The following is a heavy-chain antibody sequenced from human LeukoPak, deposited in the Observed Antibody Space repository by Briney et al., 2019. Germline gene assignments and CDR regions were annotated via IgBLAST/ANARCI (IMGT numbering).Heavy chain of an antibody. Sequence: PGGSLRLSCAASGFTFSSYSMNWVRQAPGKGLEWVSSISSSSSYIYYADSVKGQFTISRDNAKNSLYLQMNSLRAEDTAVYYCATGAYSSSWYVPYWGQGTLVTVSS. J-gene: IGHJ4*02. CDR1: GFTFSSYS. V-gene: IGHV3-21*01. D-gene: IGHD6-13*01. CDR3: ATGAYSSSWYVPY. CDR2: ISSSSSYI.